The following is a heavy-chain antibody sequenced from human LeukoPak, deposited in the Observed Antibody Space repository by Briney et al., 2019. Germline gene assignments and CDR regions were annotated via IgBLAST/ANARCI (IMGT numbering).Heavy chain of an antibody. V-gene: IGHV1-18*01. J-gene: IGHJ4*02. Sequence: ASVKVSCKASGYTFTSFGISWVRQAPGQGLEWMGWISANSRNRNYAENVQGRVTMTTDRSTSTAYMELRRLTSDDTAVYYCARVRGFYDSSGYYPTVFDYWGQGTLVTVSS. CDR3: ARVRGFYDSSGYYPTVFDY. CDR1: GYTFTSFG. CDR2: ISANSRNR. D-gene: IGHD3-22*01.